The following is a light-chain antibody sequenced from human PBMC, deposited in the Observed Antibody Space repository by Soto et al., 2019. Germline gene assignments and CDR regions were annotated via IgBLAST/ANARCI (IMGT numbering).Light chain of an antibody. V-gene: IGKV3-15*01. J-gene: IGKJ1*01. CDR1: QSVSSY. Sequence: EIVMTQSPATLSVSPGERATLSCRASQSVSSYLVWYQQKSGQAPRLLIYGASTRATGIPARFSGSGSGTDFNLTISSLQSEDFAVYYCKQHQDWPLTVGQGSKVEIK. CDR2: GAS. CDR3: KQHQDWPLT.